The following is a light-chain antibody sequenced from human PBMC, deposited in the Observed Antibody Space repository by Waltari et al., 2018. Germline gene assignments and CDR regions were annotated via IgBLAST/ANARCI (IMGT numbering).Light chain of an antibody. CDR2: QYN. V-gene: IGLV3-1*01. CDR1: KLGDKY. Sequence: SYELTQPPSVSVSPGQTASITCSGDKLGDKYACWYQQRPGQSPVLVIFQYNKRPSGIPERFAGSNSGNTATLTISGTQAMDEDDYYCQAWDSSTAVFGGGTKLTVL. J-gene: IGLJ2*01. CDR3: QAWDSSTAV.